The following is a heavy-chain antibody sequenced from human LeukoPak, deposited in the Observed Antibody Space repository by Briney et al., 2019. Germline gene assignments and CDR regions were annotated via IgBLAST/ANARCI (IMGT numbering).Heavy chain of an antibody. CDR3: ASTADYYDSSGYPLYYYYYYMDV. D-gene: IGHD3-22*01. CDR2: INPNRGGT. Sequence: GASVKVSCKASGYTFTGYYMHWVRQAPGQGLEWMGWINPNRGGTNYAQKFQGRGTMTRDTSISTAYMELSRHRSEDTAVYYCASTADYYDSSGYPLYYYYYYMDVWGKGTTVTVSS. J-gene: IGHJ6*03. CDR1: GYTFTGYY. V-gene: IGHV1-2*02.